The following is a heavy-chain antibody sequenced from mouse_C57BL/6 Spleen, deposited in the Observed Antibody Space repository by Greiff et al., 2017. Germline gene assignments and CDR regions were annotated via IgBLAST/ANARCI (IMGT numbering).Heavy chain of an antibody. V-gene: IGHV1-66*01. Sequence: QVQLQQSGPELVKPGASVKISCKASGYSFTSYYIHWVKQRPGQGLEWIGWIYPGSGNTKYNEKFKGKATLTADTSSSTAYMQLSSLTSEDSAVYYCARQGWLLQGELAYWGQGTLDTVSA. CDR1: GYSFTSYY. CDR3: ARQGWLLQGELAY. CDR2: IYPGSGNT. D-gene: IGHD2-3*01. J-gene: IGHJ3*01.